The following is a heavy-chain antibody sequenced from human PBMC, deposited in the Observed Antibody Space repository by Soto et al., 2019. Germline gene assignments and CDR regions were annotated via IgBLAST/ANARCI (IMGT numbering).Heavy chain of an antibody. CDR2: VTHTGNT. Sequence: SETLSLTCAVYGGSFSGYYWSWIRQPPGKGLEWIGKVTHTGNTYYNPSLKSRVTILIDTSKNQFSLSLSSVTAADTAVYYCARPFAAQTVVGFNFWGQGLLVTV. V-gene: IGHV4-34*01. CDR3: ARPFAAQTVVGFNF. D-gene: IGHD6-19*01. J-gene: IGHJ4*02. CDR1: GGSFSGYY.